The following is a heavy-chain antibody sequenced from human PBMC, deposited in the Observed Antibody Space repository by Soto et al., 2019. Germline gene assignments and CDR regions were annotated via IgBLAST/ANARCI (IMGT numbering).Heavy chain of an antibody. CDR1: GGTFSSYT. Sequence: QVQLVQSGAEVKKPGSSVKVSCKASGGTFSSYTISWVRQAPGQGLEWMGRIIPILGIANYAQKLQGRVKITADKSTRTAYMELSGLRSEDTGVYYGARDRGDGDNSIWVQGKMITVSS. J-gene: IGHJ3*02. CDR2: IIPILGIA. V-gene: IGHV1-69*08. CDR3: ARDRGDGDNSI.